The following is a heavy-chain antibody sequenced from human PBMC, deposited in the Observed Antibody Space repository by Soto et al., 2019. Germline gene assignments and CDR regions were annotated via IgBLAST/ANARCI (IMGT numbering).Heavy chain of an antibody. Sequence: PSETLSLTCTVSGGSISSGDYYWSWIRQPPGKGLEWIGYIYYSGSTYYNPSLKGRVTISVDTSKNQFSLKLSSVTAADTAVYYCAGYSYAILNWFDPWCQGTLVTVSS. CDR3: AGYSYAILNWFDP. J-gene: IGHJ5*02. D-gene: IGHD5-18*01. CDR2: IYYSGST. V-gene: IGHV4-30-4*01. CDR1: GGSISSGDYY.